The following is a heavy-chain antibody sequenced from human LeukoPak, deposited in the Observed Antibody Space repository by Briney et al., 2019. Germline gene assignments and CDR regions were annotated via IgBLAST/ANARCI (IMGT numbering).Heavy chain of an antibody. D-gene: IGHD5-12*01. J-gene: IGHJ4*02. CDR1: GFTFSSYW. CDR2: INSDGSST. V-gene: IGHV3-74*01. Sequence: GGSLRLSCAASGFTFSSYWMHWVRQAPGKGLVWVSRINSDGSSTSYADSVKGRFTISRDNAKNTLYLQMNSLRAEDTAVYYCASIDIVATMEDYWGQGTLVTVSS. CDR3: ASIDIVATMEDY.